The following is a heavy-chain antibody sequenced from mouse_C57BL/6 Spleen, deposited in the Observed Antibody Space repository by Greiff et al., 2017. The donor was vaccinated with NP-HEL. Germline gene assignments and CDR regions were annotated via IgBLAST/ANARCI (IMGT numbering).Heavy chain of an antibody. D-gene: IGHD2-1*01. CDR1: GYSITSGYD. V-gene: IGHV3-1*01. CDR2: ISYSGST. Sequence: EVKVVESGPGMVKPSQSLSLTCTVTGYSITSGYDWHWIRHFPGNKLEWMGYISYSGSTNYNPSLKSRISITHDTSKNHFFLKLNSVTTEDTATYYCARAEGYGNYGWFAYWGQGTLVTVSA. CDR3: ARAEGYGNYGWFAY. J-gene: IGHJ3*01.